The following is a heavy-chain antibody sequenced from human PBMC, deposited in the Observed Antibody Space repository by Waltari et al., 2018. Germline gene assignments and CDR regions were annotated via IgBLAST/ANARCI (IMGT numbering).Heavy chain of an antibody. V-gene: IGHV4-59*11. CDR3: AGTYYYGSGRFDY. Sequence: QVQLQESGPGLVKPSETLSLTCTVSGGSISSHYWRWIRQPPGKGLEWIGYIYYSGSTNYNPSLESRVTISVDTSKNQFSLKLSSVTAADTAVYYCAGTYYYGSGRFDYWGQGTLVTVSS. CDR2: IYYSGST. CDR1: GGSISSHY. J-gene: IGHJ4*02. D-gene: IGHD3-10*01.